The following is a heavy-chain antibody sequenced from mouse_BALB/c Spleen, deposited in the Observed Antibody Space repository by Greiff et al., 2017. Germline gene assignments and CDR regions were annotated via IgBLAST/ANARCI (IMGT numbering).Heavy chain of an antibody. Sequence: VQLQQSGAELVKPGASVKLSCTASGFNIKDTYMHWVKQRPEQGLEWIGRIDPANGNTKYDPKFQGKATITADTSSNTAYLQLSSLTSEDTAVYYCAPHLYYAMDYWGQGTSVTVSS. CDR1: GFNIKDTY. CDR3: APHLYYAMDY. V-gene: IGHV14-3*02. CDR2: IDPANGNT. J-gene: IGHJ4*01.